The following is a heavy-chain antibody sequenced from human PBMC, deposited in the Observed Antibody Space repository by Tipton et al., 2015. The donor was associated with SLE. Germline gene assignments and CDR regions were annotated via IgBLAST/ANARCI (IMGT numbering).Heavy chain of an antibody. CDR2: IYYNGST. CDR1: GGSISSYY. CDR3: ASTQGDYYYGLDV. V-gene: IGHV4-59*01. J-gene: IGHJ6*02. Sequence: TLSLTCTVSGGSISSYYWSWIRQPPGKGLEWIGYIYYNGSTIYNPSLKSRVTISVDTSKNQFSLKLSSVTAADTAVYYCASTQGDYYYGLDVWGQGTTVTVSS.